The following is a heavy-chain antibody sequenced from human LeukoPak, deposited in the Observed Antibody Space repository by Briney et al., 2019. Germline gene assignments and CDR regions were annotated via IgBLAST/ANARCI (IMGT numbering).Heavy chain of an antibody. Sequence: SETLSLTCTVSGYSISSGYFWGWIRQPPGKGLEWIGTICHSGSTYYNPSLKSRVTISLDTSKNQFSLKLSSVTAADTAVYYCARDVVVVAAKYNWFDPWGQGTLVTVSS. CDR3: ARDVVVVAAKYNWFDP. CDR1: GYSISSGYF. D-gene: IGHD2-15*01. V-gene: IGHV4-38-2*02. J-gene: IGHJ5*02. CDR2: ICHSGST.